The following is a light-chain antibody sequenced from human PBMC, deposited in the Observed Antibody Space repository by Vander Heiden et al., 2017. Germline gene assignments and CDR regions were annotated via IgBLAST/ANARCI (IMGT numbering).Light chain of an antibody. CDR3: QQYGSSPL. CDR1: QSVSSSY. J-gene: IGKJ2*01. Sequence: EIVLTQSPGTLSSSPGERATLSCRASQSVSSSYLAWYQQKPGQAPRLLIYGASSRATGIPDRFSGSGSGTDFTLTISRLEPEDFAVYYCQQYGSSPLFGQGTKLEIK. CDR2: GAS. V-gene: IGKV3-20*01.